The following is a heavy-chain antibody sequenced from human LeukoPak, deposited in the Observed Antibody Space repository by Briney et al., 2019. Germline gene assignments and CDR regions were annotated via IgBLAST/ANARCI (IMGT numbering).Heavy chain of an antibody. Sequence: GGSLRLSCAASGFTFSDYYMSWIRQAPGKGLEWVSYISSGSTIYYADSVKGRFTITRDNAKNSLYLQMNSLRAEDTAVYYCASSLYLYYYYGMDVWGQGTTVTVSS. CDR1: GFTFSDYY. V-gene: IGHV3-11*01. CDR2: ISSGSTI. CDR3: ASSLYLYYYYGMDV. D-gene: IGHD5/OR15-5a*01. J-gene: IGHJ6*02.